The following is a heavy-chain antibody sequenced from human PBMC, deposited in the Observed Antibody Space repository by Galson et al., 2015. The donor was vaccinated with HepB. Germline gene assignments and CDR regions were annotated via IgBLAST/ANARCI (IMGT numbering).Heavy chain of an antibody. J-gene: IGHJ6*02. CDR2: ISAYNGNT. D-gene: IGHD2-21*02. CDR1: GYTFTSYG. V-gene: IGHV1-18*01. CDR3: ARGDYCGGDCDDMYYYYGMDV. Sequence: SVKVSCKASGYTFTSYGISWVRQAPGQGLEWMGWISAYNGNTNYAQKLQGRVTMTTDTSTSTAYMELRSLRSDDTAVYYCARGDYCGGDCDDMYYYYGMDVWGQGTTVTVSS.